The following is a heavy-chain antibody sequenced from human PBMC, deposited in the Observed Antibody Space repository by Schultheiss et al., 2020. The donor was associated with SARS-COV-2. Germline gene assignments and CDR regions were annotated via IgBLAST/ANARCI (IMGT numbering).Heavy chain of an antibody. J-gene: IGHJ6*02. Sequence: SGPTLVQPTPTLTLTCTFSGFSPSTSGMRVSWIRQPPGKALEWLARTDWDDDKYYSTSLKTRLTISKDTSKNQVVLTMTNMDPVDTATYYCARIRSYYDSSGYYFYYYGMDVWGQGTTVTVSS. D-gene: IGHD3-22*01. CDR3: ARIRSYYDSSGYYFYYYGMDV. CDR1: GFSPSTSGMR. CDR2: TDWDDDK. V-gene: IGHV2-70*04.